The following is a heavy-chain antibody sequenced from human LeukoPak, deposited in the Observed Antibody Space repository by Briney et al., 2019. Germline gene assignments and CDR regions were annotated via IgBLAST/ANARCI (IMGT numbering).Heavy chain of an antibody. CDR3: ARHSGFLAGRGGTGFDY. V-gene: IGHV4-38-2*02. J-gene: IGHJ4*02. D-gene: IGHD3-10*01. Sequence: SETLSLTCTVSGYSISTGYYWDWIRQPPGKGLEWIGTFYHSGSTNYNPSLKSRVTISVDTSKNQFSLKLSSVTAADTAVYYCARHSGFLAGRGGTGFDYWGQGTLVTVSS. CDR2: FYHSGST. CDR1: GYSISTGYY.